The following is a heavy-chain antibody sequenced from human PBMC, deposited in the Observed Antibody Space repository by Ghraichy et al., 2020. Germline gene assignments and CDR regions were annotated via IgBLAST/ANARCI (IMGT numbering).Heavy chain of an antibody. Sequence: GESLNISCAASGFTFSSYILHWVRQVPGKGLEWVAVMSPDGGIKFYADSVKDRFTISRDNAKNTMYLEMNDLRAEDTALYYCARDPTLGAPDYFDYWGQGLLVTGSS. CDR2: MSPDGGIK. J-gene: IGHJ4*02. V-gene: IGHV3-30*04. CDR3: ARDPTLGAPDYFDY. D-gene: IGHD1-26*01. CDR1: GFTFSSYI.